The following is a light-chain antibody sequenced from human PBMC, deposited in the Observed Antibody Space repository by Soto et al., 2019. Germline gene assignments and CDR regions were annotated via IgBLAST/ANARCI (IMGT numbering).Light chain of an antibody. CDR2: DAS. V-gene: IGKV3-11*01. Sequence: EIVLTQSPATLSLSPGERATLSCRASQSVSSYLAWYQQKPGQAPRLLIYDASNRATGIPARFSGSGSGTDFTLTISSLEHEDFAIYYCQQHSNGPPITFGQGTRLEIK. CDR3: QQHSNGPPIT. CDR1: QSVSSY. J-gene: IGKJ5*01.